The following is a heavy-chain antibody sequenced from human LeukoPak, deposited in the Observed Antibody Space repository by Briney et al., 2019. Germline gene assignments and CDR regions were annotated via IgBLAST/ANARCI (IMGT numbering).Heavy chain of an antibody. CDR2: FDSENGET. Sequence: ASVKVSCKVSGYTLTAFSMHWVRQAPGKGLEWMGGFDSENGETIYAQKFQGRVTMTEDTSIDTAYMELSSLRSEDTALYYCTSLLADLQGYYFDYWGQGTLVTVS. V-gene: IGHV1-24*01. CDR1: GYTLTAFS. D-gene: IGHD6-19*01. J-gene: IGHJ4*02. CDR3: TSLLADLQGYYFDY.